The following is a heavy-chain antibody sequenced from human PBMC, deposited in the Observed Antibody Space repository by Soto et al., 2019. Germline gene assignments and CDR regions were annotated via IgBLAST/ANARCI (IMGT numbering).Heavy chain of an antibody. V-gene: IGHV4-59*08. D-gene: IGHD3-3*01. Sequence: SETLSLTCTVSGGSISSYYWSWIRQPPGKGLEWIGYIHYSGSTYYNPSLKSRVILSVDTSKNQFSLQLTSVTAADTAVYYCARYYMFYDFGSGQLGPLAFWGQGTMVTVSS. J-gene: IGHJ3*01. CDR2: IHYSGST. CDR1: GGSISSYY. CDR3: ARYYMFYDFGSGQLGPLAF.